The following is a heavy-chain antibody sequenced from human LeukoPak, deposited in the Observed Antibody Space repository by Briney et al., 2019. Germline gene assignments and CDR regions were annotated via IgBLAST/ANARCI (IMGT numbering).Heavy chain of an antibody. D-gene: IGHD6-19*01. Sequence: PGGSLRLSCAASGFTFSSYGMHWVRQAPGKGLEWVAFIRYDGSNKYYADSVKGRFTISRDNSKNTLYLQMNSLRAEDTAVYYCAKDVVRSGWYAGYFDYWGQGTLVTVSS. CDR3: AKDVVRSGWYAGYFDY. CDR2: IRYDGSNK. V-gene: IGHV3-30*02. J-gene: IGHJ4*02. CDR1: GFTFSSYG.